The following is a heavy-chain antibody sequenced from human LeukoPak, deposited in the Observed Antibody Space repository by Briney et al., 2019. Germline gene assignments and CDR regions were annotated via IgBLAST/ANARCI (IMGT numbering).Heavy chain of an antibody. V-gene: IGHV3-7*01. J-gene: IGHJ3*02. CDR2: IKEDGSEK. Sequence: GGSLRLSCAVSGFTFSSYWMNWVRQAPGKGLEWVANIKEDGSEKNYVDSVKGRFTISRDNAKNSLFLQMNSLRDEDTAVYYCVSGNDPDYLWGTYRLDAFDIWGQGTMVIVSS. D-gene: IGHD3-16*02. CDR3: VSGNDPDYLWGTYRLDAFDI. CDR1: GFTFSSYW.